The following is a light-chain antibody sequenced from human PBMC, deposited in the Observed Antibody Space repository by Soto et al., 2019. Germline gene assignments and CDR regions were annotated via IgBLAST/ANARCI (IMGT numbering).Light chain of an antibody. V-gene: IGLV1-44*01. Sequence: QSVLTQPPSASGTPGQRVTISCSGSSSNIGSNTVNWYQQLPGTAPKPLIYSNNQRPSGVPDRFSGSKSGTSASLAISGLQSEDEADYYCAAWDDFYVFGTGTKVTVL. CDR1: SSNIGSNT. CDR2: SNN. CDR3: AAWDDFYV. J-gene: IGLJ1*01.